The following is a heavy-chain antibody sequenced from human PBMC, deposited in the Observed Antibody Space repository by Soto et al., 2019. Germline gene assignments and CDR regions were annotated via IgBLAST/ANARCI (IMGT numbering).Heavy chain of an antibody. D-gene: IGHD6-6*01. CDR1: GYSFTSYW. V-gene: IGHV5-10-1*01. CDR3: NAPSSGGMDV. Sequence: XESLKVSCKCSGYSFTSYWISLVRQMPGKGLEWMGRIDPSDSYTNYSPSFQGHVTISADKSISTAYLQWSGLKASDTAMYYCNAPSSGGMDVWGQGTTVTVSS. J-gene: IGHJ6*02. CDR2: IDPSDSYT.